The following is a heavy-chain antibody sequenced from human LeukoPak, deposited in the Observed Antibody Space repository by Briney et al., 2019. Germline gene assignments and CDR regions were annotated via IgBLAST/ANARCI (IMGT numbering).Heavy chain of an antibody. J-gene: IGHJ4*02. V-gene: IGHV1-18*01. CDR3: AREQAAPNTQVWFCLD. CDR2: ISAYNGNT. Sequence: ASVKVSCKASGYTFTIYGISWVRHAPGQGLEWMGWISAYNGNTNFAQKLQGRVTMTTDTSTSTAYMDLRSLKSVDNAVHYCAREQAAPNTQVWFCLDWGRGTLVAVSS. CDR1: GYTFTIYG. D-gene: IGHD3-9*01.